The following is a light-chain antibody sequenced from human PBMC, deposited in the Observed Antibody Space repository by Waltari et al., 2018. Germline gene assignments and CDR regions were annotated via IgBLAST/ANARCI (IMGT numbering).Light chain of an antibody. CDR1: QSIGSY. CDR2: DAS. V-gene: IGKV3-11*01. Sequence: EIVLTQSPATLSWSPGERATLSCRASQSIGSYLGWYQQKPGQAPRLLIYDASNRVTDISGRFSGSGSGTDFTLTINNVQPEDFAVYYCQQRSEWPRTFGQGTKVDLK. J-gene: IGKJ1*01. CDR3: QQRSEWPRT.